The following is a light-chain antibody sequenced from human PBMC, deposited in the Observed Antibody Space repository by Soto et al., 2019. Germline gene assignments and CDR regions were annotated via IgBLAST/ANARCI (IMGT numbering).Light chain of an antibody. J-gene: IGKJ3*01. CDR3: LQHHTYPFT. CDR1: QGINHL. CDR2: AAS. V-gene: IGKV1-17*01. Sequence: DIEMTQSPSSLSASVGDRVTITCRASQGINHLLGWYQQGPGKAPKRLIYAASNLEGWVPSRFSGSGFGAEFTLTISSLQPEDFATYYCLQHHTYPFTFGPGTKVDVK.